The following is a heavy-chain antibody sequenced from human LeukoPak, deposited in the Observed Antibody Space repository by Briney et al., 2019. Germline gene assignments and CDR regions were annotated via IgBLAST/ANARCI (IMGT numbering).Heavy chain of an antibody. J-gene: IGHJ4*02. D-gene: IGHD3-22*01. CDR1: GGSFSGYY. V-gene: IGHV4-34*01. Sequence: SETLSLTCAVYGGSFSGYYWSWIRQPPGKGLEWIGEINHSGSTNYNPSLKSRVTISVDTSKNQFSLKLSSVTAADTAVYYCARAYYYGSSGYYYYWGQGTLVTVSS. CDR2: INHSGST. CDR3: ARAYYYGSSGYYYY.